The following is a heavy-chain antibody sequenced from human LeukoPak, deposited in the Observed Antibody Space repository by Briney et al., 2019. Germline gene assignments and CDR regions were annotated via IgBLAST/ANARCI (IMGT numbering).Heavy chain of an antibody. D-gene: IGHD6-19*01. CDR1: GFTFSDYI. V-gene: IGHV3-21*01. CDR2: ISGSSIYK. J-gene: IGHJ4*02. CDR3: ARGLSIAVADY. Sequence: GGSLRLSCAASGFTFSDYIMNWVRQAPGKGLEWASSISGSSIYKYYADSVKGRFTISRDNAKNSLYLQMSSLRAEDTAVYYCARGLSIAVADYWGQGTLVTVSS.